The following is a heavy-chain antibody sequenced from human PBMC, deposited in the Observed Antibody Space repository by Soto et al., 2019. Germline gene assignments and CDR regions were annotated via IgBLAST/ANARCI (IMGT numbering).Heavy chain of an antibody. CDR1: GYTFTSYD. CDR2: MNPNSGNT. CDR3: AREKTSYGMDL. Sequence: QVQLVQSGAEVKKPGASVKVSCKASGYTFTSYDINWVRQATGQGLEWMGWMNPNSGNTGYAQKFKGRVTMTRNTSIRTAYMKLISLRSEDTTVYYSAREKTSYGMDLWGQGTTVTVSS. J-gene: IGHJ6*02. V-gene: IGHV1-8*01.